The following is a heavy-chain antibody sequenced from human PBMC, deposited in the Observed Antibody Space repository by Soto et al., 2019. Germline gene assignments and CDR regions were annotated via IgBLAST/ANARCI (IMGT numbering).Heavy chain of an antibody. V-gene: IGHV1-3*01. Sequence: ASVKVSCKASGYTFTNYAMHWVRQAPGQRLEWMGWINAGNGNTKYSQKFQGRVTITRDTSASTAYMELSSLRSEDTAVYYCARAPLLWSNYYYGMDVWGQGTTVTVSS. CDR1: GYTFTNYA. D-gene: IGHD3-10*01. CDR3: ARAPLLWSNYYYGMDV. J-gene: IGHJ6*02. CDR2: INAGNGNT.